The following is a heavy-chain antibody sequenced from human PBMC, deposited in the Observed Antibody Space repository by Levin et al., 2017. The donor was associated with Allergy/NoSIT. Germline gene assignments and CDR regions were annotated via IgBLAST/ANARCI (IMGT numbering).Heavy chain of an antibody. J-gene: IGHJ6*03. D-gene: IGHD6-19*01. Sequence: GGSLRLSCAASGFTFSNYWMSWVRQAPGKGLEWVANINQDGSEIYYVDSVKGRFTISRDNAKNSLYLQVNSLRSEDTAVYYCARYSNGLYYYFYYYMDVWGKGTTVTASS. V-gene: IGHV3-7*04. CDR1: GFTFSNYW. CDR3: ARYSNGLYYYFYYYMDV. CDR2: INQDGSEI.